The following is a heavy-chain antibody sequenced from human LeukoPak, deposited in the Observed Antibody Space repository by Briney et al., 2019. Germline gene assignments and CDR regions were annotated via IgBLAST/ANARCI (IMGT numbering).Heavy chain of an antibody. CDR3: ARLGIGVVPSAMLGDYYFDY. J-gene: IGHJ4*02. D-gene: IGHD2-2*01. CDR2: IYYSGST. Sequence: SETLSLTCTVSGGSISRYYWSWIRQPPGEGLGWIGYIYYSGSTKYNPSLKSRVTISVDASKNQFSLKLTSVTAADTAVYYCARLGIGVVPSAMLGDYYFDYWGQGTLVTVSS. V-gene: IGHV4-59*08. CDR1: GGSISRYY.